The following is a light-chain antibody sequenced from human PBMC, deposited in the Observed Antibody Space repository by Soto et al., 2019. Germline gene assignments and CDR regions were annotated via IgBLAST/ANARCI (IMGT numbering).Light chain of an antibody. V-gene: IGLV3-21*04. CDR3: QVWDSSSDHPNLV. CDR1: NIGSKS. CDR2: YDS. Sequence: SYELTQPPSVSVAPGKTARITCGGNNIGSKSVHWYQQKPGQAPVLVIYYDSDRPSGIPERFSGSNSGNTATLTISRVEARDEADYYCQVWDSSSDHPNLVFGGGTKLTVL. J-gene: IGLJ2*01.